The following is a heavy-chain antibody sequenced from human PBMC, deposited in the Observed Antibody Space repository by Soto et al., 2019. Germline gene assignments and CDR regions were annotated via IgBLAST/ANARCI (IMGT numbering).Heavy chain of an antibody. V-gene: IGHV3-30-3*01. CDR2: ISYDGSNK. D-gene: IGHD3-22*01. Sequence: QVQLVESGGGVVQPGRSLRLSCAASGFTFSSYAMHWVRQAPGKGLEWVAVISYDGSNKYYADSVKGRFTISRDNSKNTLYLQMNSLRAEDTAVYYCARGITMIVVVTGYFDFWGRGTLVTVSS. CDR3: ARGITMIVVVTGYFDF. J-gene: IGHJ2*01. CDR1: GFTFSSYA.